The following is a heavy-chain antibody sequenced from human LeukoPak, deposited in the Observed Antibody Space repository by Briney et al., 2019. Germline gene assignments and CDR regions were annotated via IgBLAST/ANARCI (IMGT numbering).Heavy chain of an antibody. D-gene: IGHD3-3*01. Sequence: GGSLRLSCAASGFTFSSYAMSWVRQAPGKGLEWVSAISGSGGSTYYADSVKGRFIISRDNSKNTLYLQMNSLRAEDTAVYYCARGGFWSGYYYYYYHMDVWGKGTTVTVSS. CDR2: ISGSGGST. CDR3: ARGGFWSGYYYYYYHMDV. V-gene: IGHV3-23*01. CDR1: GFTFSSYA. J-gene: IGHJ6*03.